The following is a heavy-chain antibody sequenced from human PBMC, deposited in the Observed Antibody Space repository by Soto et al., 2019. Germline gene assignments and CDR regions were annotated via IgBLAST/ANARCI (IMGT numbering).Heavy chain of an antibody. V-gene: IGHV1-8*01. CDR1: GYTFTSYD. CDR2: MNPNSGNT. Sequence: QVQLVQSGAEVKKPGASVKVSCKASGYTFTSYDITWVRQATGQGLEWMGWMNPNSGNTGYAQKFQARVTMTRNTSISTAYTELSRLRSEDTAAYYCASWLDTAMEYYYGMDVWGQGTTVTVSS. CDR3: ASWLDTAMEYYYGMDV. J-gene: IGHJ6*02. D-gene: IGHD5-18*01.